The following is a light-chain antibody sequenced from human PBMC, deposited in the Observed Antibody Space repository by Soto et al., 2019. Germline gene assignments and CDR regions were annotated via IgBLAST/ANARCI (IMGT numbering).Light chain of an antibody. CDR2: EVR. J-gene: IGLJ3*02. CDR3: SSYTTRSTLV. CDR1: SSDVGAFNY. Sequence: QSALTQPASVSGSPGQSIAISCTGTSSDVGAFNYVSWYQQHPGKAPKLMIFEVRNRPSGDSYRFSGSKSGNTASLTISGLQAEDEADYYCSSYTTRSTLVFGGGTKVTVL. V-gene: IGLV2-14*01.